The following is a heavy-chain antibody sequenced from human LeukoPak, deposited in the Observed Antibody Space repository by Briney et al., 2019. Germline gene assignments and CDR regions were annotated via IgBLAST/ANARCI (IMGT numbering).Heavy chain of an antibody. D-gene: IGHD4-17*01. CDR1: GYTFTSYD. Sequence: GASVKVSCKASGYTFTSYDINWVRQATGQGLEWMGWMNPNSGNTGYAQKFQGGVTTTRNTSISTAYMELSSLRSEDTAVYYCARVYGARNRRPGYWGQGTLVTVSS. J-gene: IGHJ4*02. CDR3: ARVYGARNRRPGY. CDR2: MNPNSGNT. V-gene: IGHV1-8*01.